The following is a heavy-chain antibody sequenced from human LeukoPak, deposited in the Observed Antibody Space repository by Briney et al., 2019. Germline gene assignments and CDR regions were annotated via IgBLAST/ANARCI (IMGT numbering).Heavy chain of an antibody. CDR1: GGSISSYY. V-gene: IGHV4-59*12. CDR3: ARRMRGGDSPGACDI. D-gene: IGHD2-21*02. CDR2: IYCSGST. Sequence: SETLSLTCTVSGGSISSYYWSWIRQPPGKGLEWVGYIYCSGSTNYNPSLKSRVTISGDTSTNQFYLNMSSVTAADTAVYYCARRMRGGDSPGACDIWGQGTMVTVSS. J-gene: IGHJ3*02.